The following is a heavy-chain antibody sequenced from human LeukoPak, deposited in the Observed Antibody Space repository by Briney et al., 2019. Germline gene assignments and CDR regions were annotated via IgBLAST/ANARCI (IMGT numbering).Heavy chain of an antibody. D-gene: IGHD2-2*01. J-gene: IGHJ4*02. CDR2: ISGSGGST. V-gene: IGHV3-23*01. CDR3: AGGYCSSTSCFDY. CDR1: GFTFNIYN. Sequence: PGGSLRLSCAASGFTFNIYNMNWVRQAPGKGLEWVSAISGSGGSTYYADSVKGRFTISRDNSKNTLYLQMNSLRAEDTAVYYCAGGYCSSTSCFDYWGQGTLVTVSS.